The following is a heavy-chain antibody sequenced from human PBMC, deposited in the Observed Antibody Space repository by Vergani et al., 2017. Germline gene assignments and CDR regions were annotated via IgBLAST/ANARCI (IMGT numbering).Heavy chain of an antibody. CDR1: GFSPNTRGVS. J-gene: IGHJ6*01. V-gene: IGHV2-5*04. CDR3: VYRKTECGTTGCFYPFYYYGVMDG. D-gene: IGHD1-7*01. Sequence: QITLKESGPTLVTPTQTLTLTCTFSGFSPNTRGVSVAWIRQPPGKALDWLSLIYWNDDQHYSPSLNNRVTITKDTSKNQVVLTMTNMDYVDTGTYYCVYRKTECGTTGCFYPFYYYGVMDGWGKGSADAV. CDR2: IYWNDDQ.